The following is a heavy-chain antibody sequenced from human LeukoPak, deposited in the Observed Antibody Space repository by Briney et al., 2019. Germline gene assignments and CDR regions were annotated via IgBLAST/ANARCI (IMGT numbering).Heavy chain of an antibody. CDR2: IYSGGNT. CDR3: AKGQQLTHGYYYYFYMDV. CDR1: GFTVSSNF. J-gene: IGHJ6*03. D-gene: IGHD6-13*01. Sequence: GGSLRLSCAASGFTVSSNFMSWVRQAPGKGLEWVSVIYSGGNTYYADSVKGRFTISRDNSKNTLYLQMNSLRAEDTAVYYCAKGQQLTHGYYYYFYMDVWGKGTTVTVSS. V-gene: IGHV3-53*01.